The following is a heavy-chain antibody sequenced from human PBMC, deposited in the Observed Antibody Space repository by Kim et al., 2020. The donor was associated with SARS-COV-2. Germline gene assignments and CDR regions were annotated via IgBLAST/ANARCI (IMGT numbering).Heavy chain of an antibody. V-gene: IGHV4-59*01. D-gene: IGHD3-3*01. CDR3: ARLTYYDSTGHFDA. J-gene: IGHJ4*02. Sequence: SETLSLTCTVSGGSITSYYWNWIRQPPGKGLEWIGYIYHRGATNYNPSLKSRVTISVDTSKSQFFLRLSSVTAADSAVYYCARLTYYDSTGHFDAWGQGAPVTISS. CDR2: IYHRGAT. CDR1: GGSITSYY.